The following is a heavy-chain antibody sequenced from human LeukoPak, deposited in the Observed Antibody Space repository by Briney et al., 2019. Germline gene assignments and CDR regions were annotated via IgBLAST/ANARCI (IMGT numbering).Heavy chain of an antibody. V-gene: IGHV4-34*01. J-gene: IGHJ2*01. CDR3: ARGFRRWLRFGNYWYFDL. D-gene: IGHD5-12*01. CDR2: INHSGST. Sequence: PSETLSLTCAVYGGSFSGYYWSWIRQPPGKGLEWIGEINHSGSTNYNPSLKSRVTISVDTSKNQFSLKLSSVTAADTAVYYCARGFRRWLRFGNYWYFDLWGRGTLVTVSS. CDR1: GGSFSGYY.